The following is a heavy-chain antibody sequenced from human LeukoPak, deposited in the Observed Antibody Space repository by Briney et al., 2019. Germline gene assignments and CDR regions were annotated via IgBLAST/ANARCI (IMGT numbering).Heavy chain of an antibody. J-gene: IGHJ6*03. Sequence: GGSLRLSCAASGFTFSSYSMNWVRQAPGKGLEWVSAISGSGGSTYYADSVKGRFTISRDNSKNTLYLQMNSLRAEDTAVYYCASCPYYYYYMDVWGKGTTVTVSS. CDR3: ASCPYYYYYMDV. V-gene: IGHV3-23*01. CDR1: GFTFSSYS. CDR2: ISGSGGST.